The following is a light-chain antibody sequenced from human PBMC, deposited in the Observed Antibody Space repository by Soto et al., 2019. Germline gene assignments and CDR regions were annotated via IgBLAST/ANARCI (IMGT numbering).Light chain of an antibody. Sequence: DIQMTQSPSSLSASVGDRATITCQASQDINNYLNWYQQKPGKAPKLLIYDASNLETGVPSRFSGSGSGTDFSFTISSLQPEDIATYYCQQYDNLPYTFGQGTKLEIK. CDR1: QDINNY. CDR2: DAS. J-gene: IGKJ2*01. V-gene: IGKV1-33*01. CDR3: QQYDNLPYT.